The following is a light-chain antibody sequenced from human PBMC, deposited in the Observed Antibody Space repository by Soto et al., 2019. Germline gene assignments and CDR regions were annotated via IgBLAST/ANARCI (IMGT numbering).Light chain of an antibody. CDR2: DVS. V-gene: IGLV2-14*01. CDR3: SSYTSSSTL. Sequence: QSALTQPASVSGSPGQSITISGTGNSSDVGGYNYVSWYQQHPGKAPKLMIYDVSNRPSGVSNRFSGSKSGNTASLTISGLQAEDAADYFCSSYTSSSTLFGGGTNDRP. J-gene: IGLJ2*01. CDR1: SSDVGGYNY.